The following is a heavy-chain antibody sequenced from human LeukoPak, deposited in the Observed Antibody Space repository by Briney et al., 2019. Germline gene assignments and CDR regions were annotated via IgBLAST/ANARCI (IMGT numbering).Heavy chain of an antibody. V-gene: IGHV3-30-3*01. CDR3: ARGQWEQPDY. Sequence: PGGSLRLSCAASGFTFSSYAMHWVRQAPGKGLEWVAVISYDGSNKYYADSVKGRFTISRDNSKNTLYLQMNSLRAEDTAVYYCARGQWEQPDYWGQGTLVTVSS. D-gene: IGHD1-26*01. CDR1: GFTFSSYA. J-gene: IGHJ4*02. CDR2: ISYDGSNK.